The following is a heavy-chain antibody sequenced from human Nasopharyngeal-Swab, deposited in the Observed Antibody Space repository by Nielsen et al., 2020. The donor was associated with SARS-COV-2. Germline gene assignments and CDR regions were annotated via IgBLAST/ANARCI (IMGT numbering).Heavy chain of an antibody. Sequence: ESLKISCTVSGDSISSNSYYWGWIRQSPGKGLEWIGSFSYSGTTYFNPSLKSRVTISVDTSKNQFSVKLSSVTAADTAVYYCASYYYDSSDYSYWFDPWGQGTLVTVSS. CDR3: ASYYYDSSDYSYWFDP. V-gene: IGHV4-39*01. J-gene: IGHJ5*02. CDR2: FSYSGTT. CDR1: GDSISSNSYY. D-gene: IGHD3-22*01.